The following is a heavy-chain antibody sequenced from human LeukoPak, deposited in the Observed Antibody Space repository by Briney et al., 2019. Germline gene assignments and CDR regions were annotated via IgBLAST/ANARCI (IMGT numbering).Heavy chain of an antibody. D-gene: IGHD4-11*01. CDR1: GFTVRSYW. J-gene: IGHJ4*02. Sequence: GGSLRLSCVASGFTVRSYWMSWVRQVPGKGLECVANIKEDGSQKYYVESVKGRFTITRDIAKNSLYLQMNSLRAEDTAVYYCARDHRTTDIDYWGQGILVTVSS. CDR2: IKEDGSQK. CDR3: ARDHRTTDIDY. V-gene: IGHV3-7*01.